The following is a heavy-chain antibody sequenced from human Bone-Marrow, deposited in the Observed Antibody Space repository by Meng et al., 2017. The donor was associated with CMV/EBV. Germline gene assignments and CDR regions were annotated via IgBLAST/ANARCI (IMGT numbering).Heavy chain of an antibody. CDR2: ISTSGTTM. V-gene: IGHV3-48*03. CDR1: GFTFGGYE. CDR3: ARDLHWGCFDY. J-gene: IGHJ4*02. Sequence: GGSLRLSCAASGFTFGGYEMNWVRQAPGKGLERVSYISTSGTTMYYADSVKGRFTISRDSAKDSLYLQMNSLRAEDTAVYYCARDLHWGCFDYWGRGTLVTVSS. D-gene: IGHD7-27*01.